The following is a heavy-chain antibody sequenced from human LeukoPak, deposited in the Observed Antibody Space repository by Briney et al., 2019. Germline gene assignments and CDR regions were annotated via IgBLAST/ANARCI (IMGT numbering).Heavy chain of an antibody. CDR1: GYTFTGYY. CDR3: AREIRPGYYYYMDV. V-gene: IGHV1-2*06. J-gene: IGHJ6*03. Sequence: ASVKVSCKASGYTFTGYYMHWVRQAPGQGLEWMGRINPNSGGTNYAQKFQGRVTMTRDTSISTAYMELSRLRSDDTAVYYCAREIRPGYYYYMDVWGKGTTVTVSS. CDR2: INPNSGGT.